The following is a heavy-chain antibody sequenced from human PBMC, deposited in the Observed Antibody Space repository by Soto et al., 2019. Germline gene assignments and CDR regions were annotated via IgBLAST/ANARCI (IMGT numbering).Heavy chain of an antibody. J-gene: IGHJ4*02. CDR2: INPNSGGT. CDR3: ARARYCSSASRYKFDY. V-gene: IGHV1-2*02. CDR1: AYTFTGYY. D-gene: IGHD2-2*01. Sequence: RASVKVSCKASAYTFTGYYVHWVRQAPGQGLEWMGWINPNSGGTNYAQKFQGRVTMTRDTSIRTAYMDLNRLRSDDTAVYYCARARYCSSASRYKFDYWGQGTLVTVSS.